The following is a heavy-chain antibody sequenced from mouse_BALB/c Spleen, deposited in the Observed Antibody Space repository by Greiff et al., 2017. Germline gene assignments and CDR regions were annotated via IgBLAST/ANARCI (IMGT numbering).Heavy chain of an antibody. D-gene: IGHD6-1*01. CDR1: GFTFSDYY. CDR3: ARGGSRPHYFDY. Sequence: EVMLVESGGGLVKPGGSLKLSCAASGFTFSDYYMYWVRQTPEKRLEWVATISDGGSYTYYPDSVKGRFTISRDNAKNNLYLQMSSLRSEDTAMYYCARGGSRPHYFDYWGQGTTLTVSS. V-gene: IGHV5-4*02. J-gene: IGHJ2*01. CDR2: ISDGGSYT.